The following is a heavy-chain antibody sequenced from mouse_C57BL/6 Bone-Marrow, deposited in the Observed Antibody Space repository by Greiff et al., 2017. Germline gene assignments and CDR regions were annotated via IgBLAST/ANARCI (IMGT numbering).Heavy chain of an antibody. CDR1: GFNITDDY. V-gene: IGHV14-4*01. D-gene: IGHD1-1*01. J-gene: IGHJ4*01. CDR2: FDPENGVT. Sequence: VQLQQSGAELVRPGASVKLSCTASGFNITDDYMHWVKPRPEQGLEWIGWFDPENGVTESASQFPGKATITANTPSNTAYLQLSSLTSEDTAVYYCTTWGLSYARDYWGQGTSVTVSS. CDR3: TTWGLSYARDY.